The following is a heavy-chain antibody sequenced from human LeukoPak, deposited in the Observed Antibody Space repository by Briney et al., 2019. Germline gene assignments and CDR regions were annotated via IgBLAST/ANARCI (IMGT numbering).Heavy chain of an antibody. CDR2: FYYSGST. CDR1: GAPMSNYY. V-gene: IGHV4-59*08. D-gene: IGHD6-13*01. J-gene: IGHJ6*03. CDR3: ARQEGSSWYFHYMDV. Sequence: PSETLSLTCTVSGAPMSNYYWSWIRQLPGKGLEWIGHFYYSGSTNYNPSLRSRVTISVDSSKNQFSLKLSSVTAADTAVYYCARQEGSSWYFHYMDVWGRGTTVTVSS.